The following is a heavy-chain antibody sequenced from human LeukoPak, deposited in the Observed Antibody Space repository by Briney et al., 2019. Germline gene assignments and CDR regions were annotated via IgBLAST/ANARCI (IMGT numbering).Heavy chain of an antibody. CDR3: ARRYDFWSGYYGY. J-gene: IGHJ4*02. CDR1: GGSISSSSYY. Sequence: SETLSLTCTVSGGSISSSSYYWGWIRQPPGKGLEWVGSIYYSGSTYYNPSLESRVTISVDTSKNQFSLKLSSVTAADTAVYYCARRYDFWSGYYGYWGQGTLVTVSS. D-gene: IGHD3-3*01. CDR2: IYYSGST. V-gene: IGHV4-39*01.